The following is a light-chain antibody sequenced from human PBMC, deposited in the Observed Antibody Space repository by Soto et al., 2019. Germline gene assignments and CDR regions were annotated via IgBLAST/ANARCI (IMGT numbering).Light chain of an antibody. CDR2: STN. V-gene: IGLV8-61*01. J-gene: IGLJ3*02. CDR3: VLYLGSGIWV. Sequence: QTVVTQEPSFSVSPGGTVTLTCGLRSGSVSTSYHPSWYQQTPGQAPRTLIYSTNTCSFGVPDRFSGSILGNKAALTITGAQADDESDYYCVLYLGSGIWVFGGGTKLTVL. CDR1: SGSVSTSYH.